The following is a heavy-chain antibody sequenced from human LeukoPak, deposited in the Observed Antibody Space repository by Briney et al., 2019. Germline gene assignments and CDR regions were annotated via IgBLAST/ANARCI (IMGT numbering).Heavy chain of an antibody. D-gene: IGHD2-21*01. V-gene: IGHV3-30*18. CDR3: AKDRVALRGGAFDI. CDR1: GFTFSYYG. Sequence: GGSLRLSCAASGFTFSYYGLHWVRQAPGKGLEWVALISTDGSNTNYADSVKGRFTISRDNSRDILYLQMNSLRAEDTAVYYCAKDRVALRGGAFDIWGQGTMVTVSS. CDR2: ISTDGSNT. J-gene: IGHJ3*02.